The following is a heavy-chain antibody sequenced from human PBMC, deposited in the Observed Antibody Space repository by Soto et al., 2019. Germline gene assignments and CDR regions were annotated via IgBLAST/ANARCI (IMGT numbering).Heavy chain of an antibody. CDR1: GFTFSSYA. Sequence: GGSLRLSCAASGFTFSSYAMHWVRQAPGKGLEWVAVISYDGSNKYYADSVKGRFTISRDNSKNTLYLQMNSLRAEDTAVYYCARVSSGWLPDDAFDIWGQGTMVNRLL. V-gene: IGHV3-30-3*01. CDR2: ISYDGSNK. D-gene: IGHD5-18*01. J-gene: IGHJ3*02. CDR3: ARVSSGWLPDDAFDI.